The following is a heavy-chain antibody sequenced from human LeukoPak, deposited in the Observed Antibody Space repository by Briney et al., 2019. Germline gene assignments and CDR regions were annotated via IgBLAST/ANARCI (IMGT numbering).Heavy chain of an antibody. D-gene: IGHD4-17*01. Sequence: PGGSLRLSCAASGFTFSNYWMHWVRQAPGKGLVWVSRISGDGSSTSYVASVKGRFTVSRDNATNTLYLQMNSLRPEDTAVYYCARPLGPRNTVTTPAPFDYWGQGTLVTVSS. V-gene: IGHV3-74*01. CDR3: ARPLGPRNTVTTPAPFDY. CDR1: GFTFSNYW. J-gene: IGHJ4*02. CDR2: ISGDGSST.